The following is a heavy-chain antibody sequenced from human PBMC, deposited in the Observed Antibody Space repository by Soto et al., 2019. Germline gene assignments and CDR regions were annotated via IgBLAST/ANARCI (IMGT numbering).Heavy chain of an antibody. CDR2: ISYDGSNK. J-gene: IGHJ4*02. CDR3: ARDSSEFLEWLLYY. D-gene: IGHD3-3*01. Sequence: PGGSLRLSCAASGFTFSSYGMHWVRQAPGKVLEWVAVISYDGSNKYYADSVKGRFTISRDNSKNTLYLQMNSLRSEDTAVYYCARDSSEFLEWLLYYWGQGTLVTVSS. V-gene: IGHV3-30*03. CDR1: GFTFSSYG.